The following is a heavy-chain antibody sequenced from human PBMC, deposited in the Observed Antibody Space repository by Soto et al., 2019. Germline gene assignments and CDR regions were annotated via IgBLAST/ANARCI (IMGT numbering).Heavy chain of an antibody. V-gene: IGHV3-30*18. CDR1: GFTFSSYG. D-gene: IGHD2-15*01. CDR2: ISYDGSNK. CDR3: AKQYCSGGSCYSALDY. J-gene: IGHJ4*02. Sequence: QVQLVESGGGVVQPGRSLRLSCAASGFTFSSYGMHWVRQPPGKGLERVAVISYDGSNKYYADSVKGRFTITRDNSKNTLYLQMKSLRAEDTAVYYGAKQYCSGGSCYSALDYWGQGTLVPVSS.